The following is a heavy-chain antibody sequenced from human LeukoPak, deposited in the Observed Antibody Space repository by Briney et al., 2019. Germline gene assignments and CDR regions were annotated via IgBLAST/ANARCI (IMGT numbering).Heavy chain of an antibody. V-gene: IGHV1-46*01. CDR2: INPSGGST. D-gene: IGHD5-18*01. Sequence: ASVKVSCKASGYTFTSYYMHWVRQAPGQGLEWMGIINPSGGSTSYAQKFQGGVTMTRDMSTSTVYMELSSLRSEDTAVYYCARDTVDTGGDYWGQGTLVTVSS. CDR1: GYTFTSYY. J-gene: IGHJ4*02. CDR3: ARDTVDTGGDY.